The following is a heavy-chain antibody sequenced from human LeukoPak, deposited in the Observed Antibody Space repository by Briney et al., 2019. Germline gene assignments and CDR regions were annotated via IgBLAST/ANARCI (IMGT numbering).Heavy chain of an antibody. CDR1: GFTFSSYA. CDR3: AKEPASSGWFDP. V-gene: IGHV3-30-3*01. D-gene: IGHD6-19*01. J-gene: IGHJ5*02. CDR2: ISYDGSNK. Sequence: GGSLRLSCAAPGFTFSSYAMHWVRQAPGKGLEWVAVISYDGSNKYYADSVKGRFTVSRGNSKNTLYLQMNSLRAEDTAVYYCAKEPASSGWFDPWGQGTLVAVSS.